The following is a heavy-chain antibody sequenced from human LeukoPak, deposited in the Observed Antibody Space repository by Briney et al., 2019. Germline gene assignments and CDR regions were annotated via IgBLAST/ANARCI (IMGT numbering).Heavy chain of an antibody. Sequence: GGSLRLSCAASGFTFGSHRMSWVRQAPGKGLEWVANIKKDGSEKYYVDSVKGRFTISRDNAKTSLYLQMNSLRAEDTAVYYCARDLSGVRGYTYGRGIDYWGQGTLVTVSS. D-gene: IGHD5-18*01. V-gene: IGHV3-7*01. CDR2: IKKDGSEK. CDR3: ARDLSGVRGYTYGRGIDY. J-gene: IGHJ4*02. CDR1: GFTFGSHR.